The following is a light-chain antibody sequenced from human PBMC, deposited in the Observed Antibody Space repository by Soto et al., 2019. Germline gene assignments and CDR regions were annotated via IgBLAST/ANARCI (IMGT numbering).Light chain of an antibody. CDR2: DAS. J-gene: IGKJ1*01. Sequence: DIQMTQSPSTLSASVGDRVTITCRASQSISSWLAWYQQKPGKAPKLLIYDASSLESGVPSRFSGSESGTEFTLTISSLQPDDFVTYYCQQYYNYWTFGQGTKVEIK. V-gene: IGKV1-5*01. CDR1: QSISSW. CDR3: QQYYNYWT.